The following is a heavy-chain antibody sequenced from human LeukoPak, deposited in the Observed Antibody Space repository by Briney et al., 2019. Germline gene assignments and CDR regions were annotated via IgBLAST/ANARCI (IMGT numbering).Heavy chain of an antibody. CDR1: GFTFSSYA. V-gene: IGHV3-30-3*01. CDR2: ISYDGSNK. CDR3: ARDSRAVAGLYYYYGMDV. D-gene: IGHD6-19*01. Sequence: PGGSLRLSCAASGFTFSSYAMHWVRQAPGKGLEWVAVISYDGSNKYYADSVKGRFTISRDNSKNTLYLQMNSLRAEDTAVYYCARDSRAVAGLYYYYGMDVWGQGTTVTVSS. J-gene: IGHJ6*02.